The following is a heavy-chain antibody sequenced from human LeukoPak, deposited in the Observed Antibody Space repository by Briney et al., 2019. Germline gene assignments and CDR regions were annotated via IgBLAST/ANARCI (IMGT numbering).Heavy chain of an antibody. Sequence: KASETLSLTCTVSGGSISSGSYYWSWIRQPAGKGLEWIGRIYTSVNTNYNPSLKSRVSISVVTSKNQFSLQLSSVTAADTAVYYCAREALRITMVRGAPSDYWGQGTLVTVSS. CDR3: AREALRITMVRGAPSDY. J-gene: IGHJ4*02. CDR1: GGSISSGSYY. V-gene: IGHV4-61*02. D-gene: IGHD3-10*01. CDR2: IYTSVNT.